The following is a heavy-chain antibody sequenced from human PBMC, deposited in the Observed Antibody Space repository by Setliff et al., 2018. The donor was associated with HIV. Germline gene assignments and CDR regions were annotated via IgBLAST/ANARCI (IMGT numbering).Heavy chain of an antibody. V-gene: IGHV4-39*07. CDR3: ARDTSFGY. CDR2: VYSSGST. Sequence: SETLSLTCTVSGGSISSSSYFWGWIRQPPGKGLEWIGSVYSSGSTYYNPSLKSRVTISVDTSKNQFSLKLTSVTAADTAVYFCARDTSFGYWGQGTLVTVSS. CDR1: GGSISSSSYF. J-gene: IGHJ4*02.